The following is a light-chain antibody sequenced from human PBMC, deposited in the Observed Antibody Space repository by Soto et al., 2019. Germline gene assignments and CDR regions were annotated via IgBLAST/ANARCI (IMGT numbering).Light chain of an antibody. CDR3: QQSYSTLLFT. CDR2: AAS. CDR1: QDISSY. Sequence: DILITPSPASLSSSALERITITSGRSQDISSYLNWYQQKPGKGPKLLIYAASSLQSGVPSRFSGSGSGTDFTLTISSLQPEDVATYYCQQSYSTLLFTFGPGTKVDIK. J-gene: IGKJ3*01. V-gene: IGKV1-39*01.